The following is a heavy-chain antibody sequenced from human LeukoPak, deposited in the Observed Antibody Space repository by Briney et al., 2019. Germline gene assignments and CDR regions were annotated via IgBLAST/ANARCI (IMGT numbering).Heavy chain of an antibody. CDR1: GGSISSYY. CDR2: IYTSGST. J-gene: IGHJ3*02. D-gene: IGHD3-22*01. CDR3: ARDRGYYDSSGYYAFGI. Sequence: KPSETLSLTCTVSGGSISSYYWSWIRQPAGVGLEWIGRIYTSGSTDYNPSLNSRVTMSVDTSKNQFSLKLSSVTAADTAVYYCARDRGYYDSSGYYAFGIWGQGTMVTVPS. V-gene: IGHV4-4*07.